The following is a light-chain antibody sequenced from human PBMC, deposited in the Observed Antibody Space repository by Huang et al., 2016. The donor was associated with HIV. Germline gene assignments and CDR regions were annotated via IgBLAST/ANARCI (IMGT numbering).Light chain of an antibody. CDR1: QSVSSY. V-gene: IGKV3-11*01. CDR2: DAT. J-gene: IGKJ4*01. Sequence: EIVLTQSPATLSLSPGERATLSCRASQSVSSYFAWYQQKPGQAPSLLIYDATSRAPGIPARFSGSGSGTDFTLTISNLEPEDFAVYSCQQRYDWPLTFGGGTKVEIK. CDR3: QQRYDWPLT.